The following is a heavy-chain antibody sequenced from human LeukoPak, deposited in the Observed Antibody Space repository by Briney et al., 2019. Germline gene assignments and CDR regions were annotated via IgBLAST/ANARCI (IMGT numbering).Heavy chain of an antibody. Sequence: PSETLSLTCSVSGYSMRSVFYWGWIRQPPGKGLEWVGSIHDNGNTHYNPSLESRVTISVDTSNNQCSLRVRSVTAADTAVYYCATGGNIAVAGVLHWGQGALVSVSS. CDR1: GYSMRSVFY. CDR3: ATGGNIAVAGVLH. D-gene: IGHD6-19*01. V-gene: IGHV4-38-2*02. CDR2: IHDNGNT. J-gene: IGHJ4*02.